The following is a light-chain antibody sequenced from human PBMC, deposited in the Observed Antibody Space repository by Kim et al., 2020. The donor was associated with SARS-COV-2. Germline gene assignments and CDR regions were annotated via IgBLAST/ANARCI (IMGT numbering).Light chain of an antibody. V-gene: IGKV1-5*03. CDR2: KAS. Sequence: LSASVGDRATLTCRASQSISSWLAWYQQKPGKAPKVLISKASTFESGVSSRFSGSGSGTEFTLTISSLQPDDFATYYCQQYKSWYTFGQGTKLEI. J-gene: IGKJ2*01. CDR1: QSISSW. CDR3: QQYKSWYT.